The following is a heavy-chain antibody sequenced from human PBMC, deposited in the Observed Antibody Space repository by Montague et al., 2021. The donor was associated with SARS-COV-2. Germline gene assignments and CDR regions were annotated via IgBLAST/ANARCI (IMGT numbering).Heavy chain of an antibody. CDR3: ARQGRKLVPVATTFGVFEI. CDR2: IYDSGST. D-gene: IGHD3-10*02. J-gene: IGHJ3*02. Sequence: SETLSLTCTVSGGSININTYYWAWIRQPPGKPLEWIGNIYDSGSTXYNPSLKSRVTISVDTSKNHFSLKLNSVTAADTAVYYCARQGRKLVPVATTFGVFEIWAKGERVTAFS. CDR1: GGSININTYY. V-gene: IGHV4-39*01.